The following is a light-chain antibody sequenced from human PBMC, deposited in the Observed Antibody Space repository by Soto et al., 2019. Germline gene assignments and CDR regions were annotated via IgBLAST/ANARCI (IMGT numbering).Light chain of an antibody. J-gene: IGKJ1*01. CDR3: QQSYNTPWT. Sequence: DIQMTQSPSSLSASVGDRVTITCRASRSIANYLNLYQQKSGKAPKLLIYVASSLQSGVPSRFSGSGSGTDFTLTITSLHPDDSATYFCQQSYNTPWTFGRGTKVDIK. V-gene: IGKV1-39*01. CDR1: RSIANY. CDR2: VAS.